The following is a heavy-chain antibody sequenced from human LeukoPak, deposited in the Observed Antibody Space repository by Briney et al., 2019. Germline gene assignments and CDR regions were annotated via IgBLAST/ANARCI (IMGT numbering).Heavy chain of an antibody. D-gene: IGHD2-15*01. J-gene: IGHJ3*02. V-gene: IGHV4-4*07. CDR3: ARGRYCSADICSGRDAFDI. Sequence: SETLSLTCTVSGGSINNYYWSWIRQPAGKGLEWIGRIYTRGSTNYNPSLKSRATMSVDTSKNQFSLKLSSVTAADTAVYYCARGRYCSADICSGRDAFDIWGQGTMVSVSS. CDR2: IYTRGST. CDR1: GGSINNYY.